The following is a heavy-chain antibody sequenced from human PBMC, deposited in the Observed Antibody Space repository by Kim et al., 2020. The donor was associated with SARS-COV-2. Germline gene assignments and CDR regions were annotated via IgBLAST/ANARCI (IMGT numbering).Heavy chain of an antibody. CDR3: AREPLRYYYGSGTLDV. CDR2: INHSGST. J-gene: IGHJ6*02. CDR1: GGSFSGYY. D-gene: IGHD3-10*01. V-gene: IGHV4-34*01. Sequence: SETLSLTCAVYGGSFSGYYWSWIRQPPGKGLEWIGEINHSGSTNYNPSLKSRVTISVDTSKNQFSLKLSSVTAADTAVYYCAREPLRYYYGSGTLDVWGQGTTVTVSS.